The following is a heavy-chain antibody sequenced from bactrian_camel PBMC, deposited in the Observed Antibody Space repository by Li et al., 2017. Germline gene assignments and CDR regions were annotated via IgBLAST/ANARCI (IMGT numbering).Heavy chain of an antibody. CDR3: AAEPSLLCLSGNWPGQYDY. CDR2: IRSGTP. Sequence: HVQLVESGGGSVQTGESLRLSCEISGVTYGLGCMAWFRQPPGKEREGVAAIRSGTPYYVDSVKGRFTISQDKAKDNAVYLQMNSLKPEDTAIYYCAAEPSLLCLSGNWPGQYDYWGQGTQVTVS. CDR1: GVTYGLGC. V-gene: IGHV3S53*01. D-gene: IGHD2*01. J-gene: IGHJ4*01.